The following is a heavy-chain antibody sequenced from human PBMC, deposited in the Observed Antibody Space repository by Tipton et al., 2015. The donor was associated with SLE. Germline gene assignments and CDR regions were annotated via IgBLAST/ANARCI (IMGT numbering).Heavy chain of an antibody. Sequence: TLSLTCTVSGGSISSSSYYWGWIRQPPGKGLEWIGEINHSGSTNYNPSLKSRVTISVDTSKNQFSLKLSSVTAADTAVYYCARELPTYYYMDVWGKGTTVTVSS. CDR3: ARELPTYYYMDV. D-gene: IGHD2-21*02. CDR2: INHSGST. J-gene: IGHJ6*03. CDR1: GGSISSSSYY. V-gene: IGHV4-39*07.